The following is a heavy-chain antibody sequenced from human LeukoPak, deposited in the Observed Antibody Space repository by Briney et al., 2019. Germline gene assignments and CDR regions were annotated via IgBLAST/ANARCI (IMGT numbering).Heavy chain of an antibody. D-gene: IGHD2-15*01. CDR3: AKKSEDKNYYYGMDV. J-gene: IGHJ6*02. CDR1: GFTFRSYA. CDR2: ISGSGGSA. Sequence: GGSLRLSCAASGFTFRSYAMRWVRRPPGKGLEWISSISGSGGSAQYADSVKGRFTISRDNSKNTLYLQMNSLRAEDTAVYYCAKKSEDKNYYYGMDVWGQGTLVTVSS. V-gene: IGHV3-23*01.